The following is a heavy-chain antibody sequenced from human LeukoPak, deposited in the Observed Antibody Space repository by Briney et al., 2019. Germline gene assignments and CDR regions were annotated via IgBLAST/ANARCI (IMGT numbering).Heavy chain of an antibody. CDR3: ARGGVEMATRDFDY. CDR1: GYSISSGYY. CDR2: IYHSGST. Sequence: PSETLSLTCTVSGYSISSGYYWGWIRQPPGKGLEWIGSIYHSGSTYYNPSLKSRVTISVDTSKNQFSLKLSSVTAADTAVYYCARGGVEMATRDFDYWGQGTLVTVSS. J-gene: IGHJ4*02. V-gene: IGHV4-38-2*02. D-gene: IGHD5-24*01.